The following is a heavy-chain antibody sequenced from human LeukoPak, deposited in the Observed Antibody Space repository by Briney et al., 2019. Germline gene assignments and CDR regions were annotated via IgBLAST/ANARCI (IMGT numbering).Heavy chain of an antibody. V-gene: IGHV3-30*02. CDR3: AKLGKTENHYGSGRFSYYYYMDV. Sequence: PGGSLRLSCSASGFIFSSYGMHWVRQAPGKGLEWLSFILFDGSNNYYADSVKGRFTISRDNSKNTVYLQMSSVGPEDTGVYYCAKLGKTENHYGSGRFSYYYYMDVWGKGTTVTISS. J-gene: IGHJ6*03. CDR1: GFIFSSYG. D-gene: IGHD3-10*01. CDR2: ILFDGSNN.